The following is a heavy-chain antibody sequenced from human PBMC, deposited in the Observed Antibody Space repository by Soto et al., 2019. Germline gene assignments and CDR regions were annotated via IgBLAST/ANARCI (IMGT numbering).Heavy chain of an antibody. CDR3: ARDGPIQQLGQSYQF. CDR2: INQGGTER. D-gene: IGHD4-4*01. J-gene: IGHJ1*01. CDR1: GFPFTVFW. Sequence: GGSLRLSCAASGFPFTVFWMSWVRQVPGKGLEWVAVINQGGTERYYVDSVKGRFTISRDNAANLVYLQMDSLRGEDTAVYYCARDGPIQQLGQSYQFWGQGTLVTVSS. V-gene: IGHV3-7*01.